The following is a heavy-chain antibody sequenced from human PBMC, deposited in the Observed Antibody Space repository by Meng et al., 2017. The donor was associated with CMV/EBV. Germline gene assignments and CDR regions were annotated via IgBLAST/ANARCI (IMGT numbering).Heavy chain of an antibody. D-gene: IGHD3-9*01. Sequence: SGPTLVKPTQTLTLTCTFSGFSLSTSRVGVGWIRQPPGKALEWPALIYWNDDKRYSPSLKSRLTITKDTSKNQVVLTMTNMDPVDTATYYCAHTKSYYDILTGYQPGYFDYWGQGTLVIVSS. V-gene: IGHV2-5*01. CDR2: IYWNDDK. CDR1: GFSLSTSRVG. CDR3: AHTKSYYDILTGYQPGYFDY. J-gene: IGHJ4*02.